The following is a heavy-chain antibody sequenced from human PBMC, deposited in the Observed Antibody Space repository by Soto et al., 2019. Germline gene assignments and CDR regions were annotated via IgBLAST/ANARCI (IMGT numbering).Heavy chain of an antibody. J-gene: IGHJ3*02. V-gene: IGHV1-69*13. CDR2: IIPIFGTI. D-gene: IGHD2-2*01. Sequence: ASVKVSCTASGGTFDSNAISWVRLAPGQGLEWMGGIIPIFGTINNAQKFQDRVTITADESANIVYMELSSLRSEDTAIYYCAREGLTFGPGAVGGAFDIWGQGTLVTVS. CDR1: GGTFDSNA. CDR3: AREGLTFGPGAVGGAFDI.